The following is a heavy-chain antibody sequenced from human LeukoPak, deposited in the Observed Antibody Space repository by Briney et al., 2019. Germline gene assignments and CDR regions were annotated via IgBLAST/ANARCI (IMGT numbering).Heavy chain of an antibody. CDR2: IIPIFGTT. V-gene: IGHV1-69*13. CDR3: AETYYYDSSGYYHFDY. CDR1: GGTFSSYA. J-gene: IGHJ4*02. D-gene: IGHD3-22*01. Sequence: SVKVSCKASGGTFSSYAISWVRQAPGQGLEWMGGIIPIFGTTNYAQKFQGRVTITADESTSTAYMELSSLRSEDTAVYYCAETYYYDSSGYYHFDYWGQGTLVTVSS.